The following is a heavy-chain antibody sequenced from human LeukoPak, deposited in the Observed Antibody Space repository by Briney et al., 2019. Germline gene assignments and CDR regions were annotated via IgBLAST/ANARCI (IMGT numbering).Heavy chain of an antibody. V-gene: IGHV4-59*01. CDR1: GGSISSYY. D-gene: IGHD6-13*01. CDR2: IYYSGST. J-gene: IGHJ5*02. CDR3: AKAPGISRLNWFDP. Sequence: SETLSLTCTVSGGSISSYYWSWIRQPPGKGLEWIGYIYYSGSTNYNPSLKSRVTISVDTSKNQFSLKLSSVTAADTAVYYCAKAPGISRLNWFDPWGQGTLVIVSS.